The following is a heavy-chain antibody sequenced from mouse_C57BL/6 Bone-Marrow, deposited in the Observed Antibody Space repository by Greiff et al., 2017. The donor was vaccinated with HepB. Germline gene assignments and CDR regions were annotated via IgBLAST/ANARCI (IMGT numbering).Heavy chain of an antibody. CDR1: GYAFTNYL. Sequence: VQLQQSGAELVRPGPSVKVSCKASGYAFTNYLIEWVKQRPGQGLEWIGVINPGSGGTNYNEKFKGKATLTADKSSSTAYMQLSSLTSEDSAVYFCARTGLRRGAWFAYWGQGTLVTVSA. V-gene: IGHV1-54*01. D-gene: IGHD2-4*01. CDR2: INPGSGGT. J-gene: IGHJ3*01. CDR3: ARTGLRRGAWFAY.